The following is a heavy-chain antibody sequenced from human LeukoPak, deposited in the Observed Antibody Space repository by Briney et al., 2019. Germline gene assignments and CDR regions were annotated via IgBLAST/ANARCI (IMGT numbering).Heavy chain of an antibody. CDR1: GYTFTSYD. CDR2: MNPNSGNT. J-gene: IGHJ4*02. CDR3: ARGTGTTYLSDY. D-gene: IGHD1-7*01. Sequence: GAPVKVSCKASGYTFTSYDINWVRQATGQGLEWMGWMNPNSGNTGYAQKFQGRVTMTRNTSISTAYMELSSLRSEDTAVYYCARGTGTTYLSDYWGQGTLVTVSS. V-gene: IGHV1-8*01.